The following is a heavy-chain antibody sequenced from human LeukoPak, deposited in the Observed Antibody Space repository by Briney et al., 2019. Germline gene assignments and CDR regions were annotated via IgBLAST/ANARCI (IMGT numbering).Heavy chain of an antibody. Sequence: ASVKVSCKASGYTFTGYYMHWVRQAPGQGLEWMGWINPNSGGTNYAQKFQGRVTMTRDTSISTAYMELSRLRSDDTAVYYCARATHFDPPRIAAAGTGREGNWFDPWGQGTLVTVSS. CDR1: GYTFTGYY. CDR3: ARATHFDPPRIAAAGTGREGNWFDP. CDR2: INPNSGGT. D-gene: IGHD6-13*01. J-gene: IGHJ5*02. V-gene: IGHV1-2*02.